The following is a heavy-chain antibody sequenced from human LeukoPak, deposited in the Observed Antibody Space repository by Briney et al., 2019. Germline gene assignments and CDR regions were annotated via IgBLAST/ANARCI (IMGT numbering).Heavy chain of an antibody. V-gene: IGHV3-7*01. J-gene: IGHJ4*02. CDR3: ARDAGGGFDY. Sequence: GGSLRLSCVASGFTFSRYWMVWVRQAPGKGLEWVASIQENGRGKYYLDSVKGRFSIFKDNAKSSVSLQMNSLGVGDMAVYYCARDAGGGFDYWGQGTRATVSS. CDR2: IQENGRGK. CDR1: GFTFSRYW. D-gene: IGHD2-8*02.